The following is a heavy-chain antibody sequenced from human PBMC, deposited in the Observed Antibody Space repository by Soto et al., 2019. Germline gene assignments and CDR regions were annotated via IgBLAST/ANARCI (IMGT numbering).Heavy chain of an antibody. D-gene: IGHD5-12*01. V-gene: IGHV3-30*18. CDR1: GFTFSSYG. CDR2: ISYDGSNK. J-gene: IGHJ4*02. CDR3: AKESVRWDRSGYDLDY. Sequence: GGSLRLSCAASGFTFSSYGMHWVRQAPGKGLEWVAVISYDGSNKYYADSVKGRFTISRDNSKNTLYLQMNSLRAEDTAVYYCAKESVRWDRSGYDLDYWGQGTLVTVSS.